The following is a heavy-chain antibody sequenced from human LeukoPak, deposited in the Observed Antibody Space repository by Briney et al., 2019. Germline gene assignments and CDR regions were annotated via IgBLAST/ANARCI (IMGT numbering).Heavy chain of an antibody. CDR2: MSGSGGST. D-gene: IGHD1-26*01. CDR3: AKDSGTYWVDYYYMDV. CDR1: GFTFTSYA. J-gene: IGHJ6*03. Sequence: GGSLRLSCAASGFTFTSYAMSWVRQAPGKGLEWVSGMSGSGGSTYHADSVKGRFTISRDNSKNTLYLQMNSLRAEDTAVYYCAKDSGTYWVDYYYMDVWGKGTTVTVSS. V-gene: IGHV3-23*01.